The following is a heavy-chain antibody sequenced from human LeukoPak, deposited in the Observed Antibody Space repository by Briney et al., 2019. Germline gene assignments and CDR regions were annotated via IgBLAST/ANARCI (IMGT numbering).Heavy chain of an antibody. CDR3: ARVGTAMVYYFDY. CDR1: GYTFTGYY. J-gene: IGHJ4*02. Sequence: GASVKVSCKGSGYTFTGYYMHWVRQAPGQGLEWMGWINPNCGGTNYAQKFQGRVTMTRDTSISTAYMELSRLRSDDTAVYYCARVGTAMVYYFDYWGQGTLVTVSS. CDR2: INPNCGGT. D-gene: IGHD5-18*01. V-gene: IGHV1-2*02.